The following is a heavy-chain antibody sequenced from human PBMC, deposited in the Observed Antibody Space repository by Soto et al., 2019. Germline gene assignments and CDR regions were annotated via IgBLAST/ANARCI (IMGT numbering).Heavy chain of an antibody. CDR2: ISYDGSNK. CDR3: ARAFRYCSSTSCSKGNWFDP. Sequence: VQLVESGGGLVQPGGSLRLSCAASGFTFSSYAMHWVRQAPGKGLEWVAVISYDGSNKYYADSVKGRFTISRDNSKNTLYLQMNSLRAEDTAVYYCARAFRYCSSTSCSKGNWFDPWGQGTLVTVSS. D-gene: IGHD2-2*01. J-gene: IGHJ5*02. V-gene: IGHV3-30-3*01. CDR1: GFTFSSYA.